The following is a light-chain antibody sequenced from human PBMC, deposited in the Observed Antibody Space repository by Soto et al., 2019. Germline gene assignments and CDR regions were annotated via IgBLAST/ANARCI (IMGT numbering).Light chain of an antibody. CDR2: GAS. J-gene: IGKJ2*01. CDR3: QHYNNWPPYT. CDR1: QSVSSN. Sequence: EIVMTQSPATLYVSPGERATLSCRASQSVSSNLAWYQQKSGQAPRLLIYGASTRATGIPARFSGSGSGTEFTPTISSPQSEDFAVSYCQHYNNWPPYTFGQGTKLEIK. V-gene: IGKV3-15*01.